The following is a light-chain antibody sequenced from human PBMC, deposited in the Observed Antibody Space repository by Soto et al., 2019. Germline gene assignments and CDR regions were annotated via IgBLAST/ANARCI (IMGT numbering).Light chain of an antibody. CDR1: SSDVGSYNL. J-gene: IGLJ2*01. V-gene: IGLV2-23*02. Sequence: QSALTQPASVSGSPGQSITICCTGTSSDVGSYNLVSWYQQHPGKAPKLMIYEVSKRPSGVSNRFSGSKSGNTASLTISGLQAEDEADYYCCSYAGSSTFDVVFGGGTKLTVL. CDR3: CSYAGSSTFDVV. CDR2: EVS.